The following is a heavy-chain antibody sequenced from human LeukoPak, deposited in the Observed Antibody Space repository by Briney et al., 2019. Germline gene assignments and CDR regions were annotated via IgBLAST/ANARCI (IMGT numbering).Heavy chain of an antibody. CDR1: GFTFSSYW. CDR3: ARPYSSSEAFDI. J-gene: IGHJ3*02. D-gene: IGHD6-13*01. CDR2: INQDGSEK. V-gene: IGHV3-7*04. Sequence: GGSLRLSCAGSGFTFSSYWMSWVRQAPGKGLEWVANINQDGSEKYYVDSVKGRFTISRDNSKNSLYLQMNSLRAEDTAVYYCARPYSSSEAFDIWGQGTMVTVSS.